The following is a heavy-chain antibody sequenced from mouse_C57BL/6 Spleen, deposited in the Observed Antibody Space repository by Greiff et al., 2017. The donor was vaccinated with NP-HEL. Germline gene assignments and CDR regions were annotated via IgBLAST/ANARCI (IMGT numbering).Heavy chain of an antibody. CDR1: GYAFSSSW. CDR2: IYPGDGDT. CDR3: ARGWDDGFAY. Sequence: QVQLPQSGPELVKPGASVKISCKASGYAFSSSWMNWVKQRPGKGLEWIGRIYPGDGDTNYNGKFKGKATLTADKSSSTAYMQLSSLTSEDSAVYFCARGWDDGFAYWGQGTLVTVSA. V-gene: IGHV1-82*01. J-gene: IGHJ3*01. D-gene: IGHD4-1*01.